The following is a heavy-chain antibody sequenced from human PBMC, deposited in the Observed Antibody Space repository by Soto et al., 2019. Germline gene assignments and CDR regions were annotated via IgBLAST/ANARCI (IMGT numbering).Heavy chain of an antibody. CDR3: ARDRPSGYSSSWYVVSGGFDDYYYYMDV. CDR1: GFTFSSYW. Sequence: PGGSLRLSCAASGFTFSSYWMSWVRQAPGKGLEWVANIKQDGSEKYYVDSVKGRFTISRDNAKNSLYLQMNSLRAEDTAVYYCARDRPSGYSSSWYVVSGGFDDYYYYMDVWGKGTTVTVSS. D-gene: IGHD6-13*01. CDR2: IKQDGSEK. V-gene: IGHV3-7*01. J-gene: IGHJ6*03.